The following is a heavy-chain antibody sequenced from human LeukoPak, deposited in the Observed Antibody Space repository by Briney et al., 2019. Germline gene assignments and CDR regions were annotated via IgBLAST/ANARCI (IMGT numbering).Heavy chain of an antibody. J-gene: IGHJ4*02. CDR3: AREQYHYDNSGYYDF. CDR1: GYTFTSYG. D-gene: IGHD3-22*01. V-gene: IGHV1-18*01. Sequence: ASVKVSCKASGYTFTSYGISWVRQAPGQGLEWMGWITAYNGNTNYAQKLQGRVTMTTDTSTSTAYMELRSLRSDDTAVYYCAREQYHYDNSGYYDFWGQGTQVTVSS. CDR2: ITAYNGNT.